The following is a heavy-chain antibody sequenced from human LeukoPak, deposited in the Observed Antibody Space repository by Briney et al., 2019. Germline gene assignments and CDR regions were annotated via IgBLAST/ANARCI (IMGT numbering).Heavy chain of an antibody. D-gene: IGHD1-1*01. CDR3: ARDQQPYPGLTTKYYFDY. V-gene: IGHV6-1*01. Sequence: SQTLSLTCAIPGDSVSSNSAAWNWIRQSPSRGLEWLGRTYYRSKWYNDYAVSVKSRITINPDTSKNQFSLQLNSVTPEDTAVYYCARDQQPYPGLTTKYYFDYWGQGTLVTVSS. CDR2: TYYRSKWYN. J-gene: IGHJ4*02. CDR1: GDSVSSNSAA.